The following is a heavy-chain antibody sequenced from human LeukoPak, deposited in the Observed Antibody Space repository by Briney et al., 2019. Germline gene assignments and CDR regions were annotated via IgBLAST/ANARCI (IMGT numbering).Heavy chain of an antibody. CDR1: GFTFSSYA. CDR2: ISYDGSNK. CDR3: ARDPPSSSHIDAFDI. J-gene: IGHJ3*02. V-gene: IGHV3-30-3*01. Sequence: GSLRLSCAASGFTFSSYAMHWVRQAPGKGLEWVAVISYDGSNKYYADSVKGRFTISRDNSKNTLYLQMNSLRAEDTAVYYCARDPPSSSHIDAFDIWGQGTMVTVSS. D-gene: IGHD6-6*01.